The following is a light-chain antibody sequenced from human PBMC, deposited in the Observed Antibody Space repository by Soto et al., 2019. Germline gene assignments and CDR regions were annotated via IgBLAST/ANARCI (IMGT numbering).Light chain of an antibody. V-gene: IGKV2-40*01. Sequence: DIVMTQTPLSLPVTPGEPASISCRSSERLLDRGDGNAYVDWYLQKPGQSPQLLIYTLSYRASGVPDRFSGSGSDTDFTFTIGSLQPEDIATYFCHQYDNLPQTFGPGTKVDIK. CDR3: HQYDNLPQT. CDR1: ERLLDRGDGNAY. CDR2: TLS. J-gene: IGKJ3*01.